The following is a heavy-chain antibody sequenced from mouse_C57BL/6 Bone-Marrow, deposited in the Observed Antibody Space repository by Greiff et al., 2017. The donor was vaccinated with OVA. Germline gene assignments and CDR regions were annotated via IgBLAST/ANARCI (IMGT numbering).Heavy chain of an antibody. CDR1: GYTFTSYW. Sequence: VQLQQPGAELVKPGASVKLSCKASGYTFTSYWMHWVKQRPGQGLEWIGMIHPTSGSTNYNEKFKSKATLTVDKSSSTAYMQLSSLTSEDSAVYYCARRYYGSGNPYYFDYWGQGTTLTVSS. D-gene: IGHD1-1*01. CDR3: ARRYYGSGNPYYFDY. J-gene: IGHJ2*01. CDR2: IHPTSGST. V-gene: IGHV1-64*01.